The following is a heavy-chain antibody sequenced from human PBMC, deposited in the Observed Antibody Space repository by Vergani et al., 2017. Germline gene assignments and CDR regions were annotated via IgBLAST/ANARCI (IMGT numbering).Heavy chain of an antibody. V-gene: IGHV3-23*04. Sequence: EVQLVESGGGLVQPGGSLRLSCAASGFTFSSYAMSWVRQAPGKGLEWVSAISGSGGSTYYADSVKGRFTISRDNSKNTLYLQMNSLRAEDTAVYYCAKVRLERRSWDGSHYFDYWGQGTLVTVSS. D-gene: IGHD1-1*01. CDR2: ISGSGGST. CDR1: GFTFSSYA. J-gene: IGHJ4*02. CDR3: AKVRLERRSWDGSHYFDY.